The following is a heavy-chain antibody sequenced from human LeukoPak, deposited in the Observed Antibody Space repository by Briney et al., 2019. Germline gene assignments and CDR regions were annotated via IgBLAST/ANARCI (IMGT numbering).Heavy chain of an antibody. V-gene: IGHV1-18*01. CDR1: GYTFTSYG. Sequence: ASVKVSCKASGYTFTSYGISWVRQAPGQGLEWMGWIGAYNGNTNYAQKLQGRVTMTTDTSTSTAYMELRSLRSDDTAVYYCARDIAPYWITMIVVEDDWFDPWGQGTLVTVSS. J-gene: IGHJ5*02. CDR3: ARDIAPYWITMIVVEDDWFDP. D-gene: IGHD3-22*01. CDR2: IGAYNGNT.